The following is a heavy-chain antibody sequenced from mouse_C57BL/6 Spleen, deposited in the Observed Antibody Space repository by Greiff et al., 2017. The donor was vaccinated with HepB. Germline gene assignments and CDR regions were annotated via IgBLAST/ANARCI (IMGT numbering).Heavy chain of an antibody. D-gene: IGHD1-1*01. Sequence: EVKLMESGPVLVKPGASVKMSCKASGYTFTDYYMNWVKQSHGKSLEWIGVINPYNGGTSYNQKFKGKATLTVDKSSSTAYMELNSLTSEDSAVYYCARRDYGSSYPYFDYWGQGTTLTVSS. V-gene: IGHV1-19*01. CDR1: GYTFTDYY. CDR2: INPYNGGT. J-gene: IGHJ2*01. CDR3: ARRDYGSSYPYFDY.